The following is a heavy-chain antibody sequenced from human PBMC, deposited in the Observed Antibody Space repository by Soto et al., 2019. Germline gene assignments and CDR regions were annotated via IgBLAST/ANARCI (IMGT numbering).Heavy chain of an antibody. CDR2: ISPYSGNT. CDR1: GYIFVNYG. Sequence: QVQLLQSGDEVRKPGSSVKVSCTPSGYIFVNYGIAWVRQSPVQELEWMGWISPYSGNTHYASKVQGRLTMNTDTSKTTAYMDLGSLTSDDTAVYYCAMVDNYVTPTPQDVWGKGTTVTVSS. J-gene: IGHJ6*04. V-gene: IGHV1-18*01. D-gene: IGHD3-16*01. CDR3: AMVDNYVTPTPQDV.